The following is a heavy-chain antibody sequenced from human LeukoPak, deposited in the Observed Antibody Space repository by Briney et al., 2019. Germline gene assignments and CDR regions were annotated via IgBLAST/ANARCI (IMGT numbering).Heavy chain of an antibody. J-gene: IGHJ6*03. CDR3: ARGRDLLEWLGYYYYYMDV. CDR1: GYTFTSYD. CDR2: MNPNSGNT. Sequence: ASVKVSCKASGYTFTSYDINWVRQATGQGLEWMGWMNPNSGNTGYAQKFQGRVTITADKSTSTAYMELSSLRSEDTAVYYCARGRDLLEWLGYYYYYMDVWGKGTTVTVSS. V-gene: IGHV1-8*03. D-gene: IGHD3-3*01.